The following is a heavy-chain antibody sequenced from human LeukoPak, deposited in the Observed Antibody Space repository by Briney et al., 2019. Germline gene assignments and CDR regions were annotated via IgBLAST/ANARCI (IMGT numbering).Heavy chain of an antibody. CDR3: AKDSDLSSSTWCDP. V-gene: IGHV3-33*06. J-gene: IGHJ5*02. CDR2: IWYDGSNK. CDR1: GFTFSSYG. Sequence: QPGRSLRLSCAASGFTFSSYGMHWVRQAPGKGLEWVAVIWYDGSNKYYADSVKGRFTISRDNSKNTLYLQMNSLRAEDTAVYYCAKDSDLSSSTWCDPWRQGTLVTVSS. D-gene: IGHD6-6*01.